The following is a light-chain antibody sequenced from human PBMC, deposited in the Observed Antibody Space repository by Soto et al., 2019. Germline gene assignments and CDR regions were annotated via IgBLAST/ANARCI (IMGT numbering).Light chain of an antibody. CDR1: QSVSSN. CDR2: GAS. CDR3: QQYGSSAPIT. V-gene: IGKV3-20*01. J-gene: IGKJ5*01. Sequence: EIVFTRSPGTLSLSPGEKGTLSCTASQSVSSNLAWYQQKPGQAPRLLIYGASIRATGIPDRFSGSGSETDFTLTISRLEPEDFALYYCQQYGSSAPITFGQGTLLEIK.